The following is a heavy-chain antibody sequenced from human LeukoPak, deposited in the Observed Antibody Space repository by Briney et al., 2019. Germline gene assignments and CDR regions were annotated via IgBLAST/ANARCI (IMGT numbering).Heavy chain of an antibody. CDR1: GVSISSSNSY. J-gene: IGHJ6*03. CDR3: ARRGSTVVTRRYYYYMDV. Sequence: SETLSLTCTVSGVSISSSNSYWGWIRQPPGKGLEWIGSIYYSGNTYYNASLKSQVSISIDTSKNQFSLKLSSVTAADTAVYYCARRGSTVVTRRYYYYMDVWGKGTTVTISS. V-gene: IGHV4-39*01. D-gene: IGHD4-23*01. CDR2: IYYSGNT.